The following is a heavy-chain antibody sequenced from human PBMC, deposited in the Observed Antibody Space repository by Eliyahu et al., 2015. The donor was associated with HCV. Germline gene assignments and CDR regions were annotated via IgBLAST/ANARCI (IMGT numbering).Heavy chain of an antibody. V-gene: IGHV4-34*01. Sequence: QVQLQQWGAGLLKPSETLSLTCAVYGGSFSGYYWSWIRQPPGKGLEWIGEINHSGSTNYNPSLKSRVTISVDTSKNQFSLKLSSVTAADTAVYYCARRVKDIVVVVAATGFDYWGQGTLVTVSS. CDR3: ARRVKDIVVVVAATGFDY. CDR2: INHSGST. CDR1: GGSFSGYY. D-gene: IGHD2-15*01. J-gene: IGHJ4*02.